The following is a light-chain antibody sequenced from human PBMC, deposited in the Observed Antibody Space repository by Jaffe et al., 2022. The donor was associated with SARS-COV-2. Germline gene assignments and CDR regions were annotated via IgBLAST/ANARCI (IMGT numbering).Light chain of an antibody. J-gene: IGKJ1*01. V-gene: IGKV1-39*01. CDR2: ATS. CDR1: QSISNY. Sequence: DIQMTQSPSSLSASVGDKVTITCRASQSISNYLNWYQQTPGKAPSLLIYATSTLQTGVPPRFNGSGSGTEFTLTISGLQLEDSATYFCQRSYSDLWTFGQGTKVEV. CDR3: QRSYSDLWT.